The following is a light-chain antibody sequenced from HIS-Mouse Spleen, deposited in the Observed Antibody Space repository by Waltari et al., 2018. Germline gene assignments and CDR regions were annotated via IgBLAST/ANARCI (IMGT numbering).Light chain of an antibody. CDR2: AGS. J-gene: IGLJ3*02. CDR1: SSDVGSYNL. CDR3: CSYAGSSSWV. V-gene: IGLV2-23*01. Sequence: QSALTQPASVSGSPGQSIPISCTGTSSDVGSYNLVSWYQQHPGKAPKLMIYAGSKRPSGVSNRFSGSQSGNPASLTIAGLQAEDEADYYCCSYAGSSSWVFGGGTKLTVL.